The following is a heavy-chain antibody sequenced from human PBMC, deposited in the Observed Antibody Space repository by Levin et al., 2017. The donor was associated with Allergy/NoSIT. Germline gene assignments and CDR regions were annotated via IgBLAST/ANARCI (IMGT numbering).Heavy chain of an antibody. CDR1: GYTFTAYY. Sequence: ASVKVSCKASGYTFTAYYIHWVRQAPGQGLEWMGWINPNSGDTKNAQKFQGRVTMTRDTSISTAYMEMSRLKSDDTAVYYCATGHFLGILDPPKDYWGQGTLVTVSS. CDR3: ATGHFLGILDPPKDY. J-gene: IGHJ4*02. D-gene: IGHD3/OR15-3a*01. CDR2: INPNSGDT. V-gene: IGHV1-2*02.